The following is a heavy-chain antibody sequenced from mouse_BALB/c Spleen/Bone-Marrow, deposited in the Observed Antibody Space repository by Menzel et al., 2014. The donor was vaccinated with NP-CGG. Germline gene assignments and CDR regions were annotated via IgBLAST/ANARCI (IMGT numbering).Heavy chain of an antibody. J-gene: IGHJ2*01. Sequence: VHLVESGPALVTPGASVKLSCKASGYAFSSSWMNWVKPRPGSGLEWIGLIYPGDGDTNYNGKFKGKATLTADKSSSTAYMQLSSLTSVDSAVYFCARDHVSSYGVVDYRGQGTTLTVSS. CDR2: IYPGDGDT. D-gene: IGHD1-1*01. V-gene: IGHV1-80*01. CDR1: GYAFSSSW. CDR3: ARDHVSSYGVVDY.